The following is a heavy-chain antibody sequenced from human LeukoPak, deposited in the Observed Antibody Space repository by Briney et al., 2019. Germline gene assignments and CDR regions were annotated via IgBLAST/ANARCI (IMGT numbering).Heavy chain of an antibody. J-gene: IGHJ6*02. CDR1: GYTFTSYG. V-gene: IGHV1-18*01. CDR3: ARSGDYSSGWYLTDYYGMDV. D-gene: IGHD6-19*01. CDR2: ISAYNGNT. Sequence: ASVKVSCKASGYTFTSYGISWVRQAPGQGLEWMGWISAYNGNTNYAQKLQGRVTMTTDTSTSTAYMELRSLRSDDTAVYYCARSGDYSSGWYLTDYYGMDVWGQGTTVTVSS.